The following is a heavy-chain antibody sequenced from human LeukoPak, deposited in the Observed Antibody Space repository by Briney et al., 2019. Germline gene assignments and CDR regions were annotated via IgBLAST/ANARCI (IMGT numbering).Heavy chain of an antibody. Sequence: GGSLRLSCAASGFTFSSYAMHWVRQAPGKGLEWVAVISYDGSNKYYADSVKGRFTISRDNSKNTLYLQMNSLRAEDTAVYYRARDQDNWNDGFRYYYYGMDVWGQGTTVTVSS. D-gene: IGHD1-20*01. CDR3: ARDQDNWNDGFRYYYYGMDV. CDR1: GFTFSSYA. J-gene: IGHJ6*02. V-gene: IGHV3-30-3*01. CDR2: ISYDGSNK.